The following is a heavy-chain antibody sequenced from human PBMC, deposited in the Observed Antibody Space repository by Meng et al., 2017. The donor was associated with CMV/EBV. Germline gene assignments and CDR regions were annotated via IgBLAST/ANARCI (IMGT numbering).Heavy chain of an antibody. V-gene: IGHV1-18*01. CDR2: ISAYNGNT. CDR3: ARDCSSTSCYPQPNWFDP. CDR1: GYTFTSYG. Sequence: ASVKVSCKASGYTFTSYGISWVRQAPGQGLEWMGWISAYNGNTNYAQKLQGRVTMTTDTSTSTAYMELRSLRSDDTAVYYCARDCSSTSCYPQPNWFDPWGQGTLVTVSS. D-gene: IGHD2-2*01. J-gene: IGHJ5*02.